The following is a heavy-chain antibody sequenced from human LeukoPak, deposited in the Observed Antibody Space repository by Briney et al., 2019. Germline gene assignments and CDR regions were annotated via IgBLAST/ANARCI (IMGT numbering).Heavy chain of an antibody. J-gene: IGHJ6*02. Sequence: ASVKVSCKASGYTFTGYYMHWVRQAPGQGLKWMGWINPNSGGTNYAQKFQGRVTMTRDTSISTAYMELSRLRSDDTAVYYCARDITPVYYDFWSGYSDYYYGMDVWGQGTTVTVSS. D-gene: IGHD3-3*01. CDR1: GYTFTGYY. CDR2: INPNSGGT. CDR3: ARDITPVYYDFWSGYSDYYYGMDV. V-gene: IGHV1-2*02.